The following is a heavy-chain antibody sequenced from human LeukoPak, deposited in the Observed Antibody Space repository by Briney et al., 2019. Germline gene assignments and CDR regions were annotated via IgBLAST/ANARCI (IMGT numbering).Heavy chain of an antibody. CDR3: SKWGDYDVLTGYYDSDF. CDR2: IVGSGGST. CDR1: GFTFSNYA. Sequence: GGSLRLSCAASGFTFSNYAMSWVRQAPGKGLEWVSAIVGSGGSTYYADSVEGRFSISRDNSKNTLFLQMNSLRVEDTALYYCSKWGDYDVLTGYYDSDFWGQGTLVTVSS. D-gene: IGHD3-9*01. J-gene: IGHJ4*02. V-gene: IGHV3-23*01.